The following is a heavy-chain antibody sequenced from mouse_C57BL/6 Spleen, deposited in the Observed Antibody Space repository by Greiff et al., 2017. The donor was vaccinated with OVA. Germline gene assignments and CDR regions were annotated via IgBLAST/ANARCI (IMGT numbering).Heavy chain of an antibody. J-gene: IGHJ1*03. V-gene: IGHV1-69*01. Sequence: QVQLQQPGAELVMPGASVKLSCKASGYTFTSYWMHWVKQRPGQGLEWIGEIDPSDSYTNYNQKFKGKSTLTVDKSSSTAYMQLSSLTSEDSAVYYCARSGYDGYHSLGYFDVWGTGTTVTVSS. CDR3: ARSGYDGYHSLGYFDV. CDR1: GYTFTSYW. CDR2: IDPSDSYT. D-gene: IGHD2-3*01.